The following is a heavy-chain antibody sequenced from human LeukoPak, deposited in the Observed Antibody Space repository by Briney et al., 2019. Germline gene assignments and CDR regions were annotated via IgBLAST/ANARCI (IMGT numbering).Heavy chain of an antibody. Sequence: SETLSLTCTVSGGSISSYYWSWIRQPPGKGLEWIGYIYYSGSTNYNPSLKSRVTISVDTSKNQFSLKLSSVTAADTAVYYCARERGEGAYYGSGSLSAFDIWGQGTMVTVSS. CDR1: GGSISSYY. V-gene: IGHV4-59*01. J-gene: IGHJ3*02. D-gene: IGHD3-10*01. CDR3: ARERGEGAYYGSGSLSAFDI. CDR2: IYYSGST.